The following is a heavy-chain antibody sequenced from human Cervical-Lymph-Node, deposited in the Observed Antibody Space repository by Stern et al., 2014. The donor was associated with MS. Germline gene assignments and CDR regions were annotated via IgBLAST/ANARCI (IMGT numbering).Heavy chain of an antibody. CDR1: GGSISSGGYY. Sequence: VQLVESGPGLVKPSQTLSLTCTVSGGSISSGGYYWSWIRQHPGKGLEWIGYIYYNPSLKSRVTISVDTSKNQFSLKLSSVTAADTAVYYCARGRDGYKSHFDYWGQGTLVTVSS. CDR3: ARGRDGYKSHFDY. D-gene: IGHD5-24*01. V-gene: IGHV4-31*03. CDR2: IY. J-gene: IGHJ4*02.